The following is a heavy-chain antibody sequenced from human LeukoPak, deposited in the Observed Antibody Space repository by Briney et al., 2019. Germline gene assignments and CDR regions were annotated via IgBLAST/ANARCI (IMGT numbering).Heavy chain of an antibody. J-gene: IGHJ6*02. CDR1: GYTLTELS. D-gene: IGHD2-2*01. CDR3: ATNSVVPAASYYYYYGMDV. CDR2: FDPEDGET. Sequence: ASVKVSCKVSGYTLTELSMHWVRQAPGKGLEWMGGFDPEDGETIYAQKIQGRVTMTEDTSTDTAYMELSSLRSEGTAVYYCATNSVVPAASYYYYYGMDVWGQGTTVTVSS. V-gene: IGHV1-24*01.